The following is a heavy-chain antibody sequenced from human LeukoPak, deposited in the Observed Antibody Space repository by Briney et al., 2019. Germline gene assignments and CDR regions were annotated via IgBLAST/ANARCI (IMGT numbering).Heavy chain of an antibody. CDR2: TTATSTTT. CDR3: AWIHPHGYYFYSMDV. D-gene: IGHD2-2*03. Sequence: GGSLRLSCAASGFTFSNYNIQWVRQAPGKGLEWVSFTTATSTTTFYADPVKGRFTISRDNAKSSLYLQMDSLRAEDTAVYYCAWIHPHGYYFYSMDVWGRGTTFTVSS. J-gene: IGHJ6*03. CDR1: GFTFSNYN. V-gene: IGHV3-48*01.